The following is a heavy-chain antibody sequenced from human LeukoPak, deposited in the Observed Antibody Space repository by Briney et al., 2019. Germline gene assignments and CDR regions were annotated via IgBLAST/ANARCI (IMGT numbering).Heavy chain of an antibody. CDR1: GGSISSSNW. Sequence: SETLSLTCAVSGGSISSSNWWSWVRQPPGKGLEWIGEIYHSGSTNYNPSLKSRVTISLDASKNQFSLTLNSVTAADTAVYYCARDPLRPDVYYYYMDVWGKGTTVTVSS. CDR3: ARDPLRPDVYYYYMDV. J-gene: IGHJ6*03. V-gene: IGHV4-4*02. CDR2: IYHSGST.